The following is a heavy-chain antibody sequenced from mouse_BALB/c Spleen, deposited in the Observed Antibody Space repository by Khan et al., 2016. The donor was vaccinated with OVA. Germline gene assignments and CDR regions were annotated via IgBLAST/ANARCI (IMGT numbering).Heavy chain of an antibody. D-gene: IGHD1-2*01. CDR1: GYTFTDYN. Sequence: MQLEESGPEVVKPGASVKISCKASGYTFTDYNMDWVKQRHGKSLEWIGYFYPNSGGSGYNQKFKTKATLTVDISSSTAYMDLRSLTSEDSAVYYCGRSGYGSFAFWGQGTLVTVSA. CDR2: FYPNSGGS. CDR3: GRSGYGSFAF. V-gene: IGHV1S29*02. J-gene: IGHJ3*01.